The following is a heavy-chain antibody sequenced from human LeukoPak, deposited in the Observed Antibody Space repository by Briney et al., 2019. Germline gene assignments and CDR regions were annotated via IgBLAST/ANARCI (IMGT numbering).Heavy chain of an antibody. D-gene: IGHD5-24*01. CDR1: GFSFSDYA. V-gene: IGHV3-30-3*01. Sequence: PGRSLRLSCAASGFSFSDYAVHWVRQPPGKGLVWVAIISYDGSNKLYADSVKGRFTISRDNSKKTLYLQMNSLRAEDTAVYYCARDLRWLQCFDYWGQGTLVTVSS. CDR2: ISYDGSNK. CDR3: ARDLRWLQCFDY. J-gene: IGHJ4*02.